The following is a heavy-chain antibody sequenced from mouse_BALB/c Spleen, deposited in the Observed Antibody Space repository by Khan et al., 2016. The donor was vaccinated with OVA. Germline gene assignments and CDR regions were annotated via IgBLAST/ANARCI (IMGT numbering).Heavy chain of an antibody. D-gene: IGHD1-1*01. J-gene: IGHJ3*01. Sequence: VQVVESGAELVRPGASVTLSCKASGYTFTDYEMHWVKQTPVHGLEWIGAIDPEAGVTAYNQMFKGKATLTADKYSTTAYMELRSMTSEGSAVXYCTSRYYGSRYGFAYWGQGTLVTGSA. CDR1: GYTFTDYE. CDR3: TSRYYGSRYGFAY. CDR2: IDPEAGVT. V-gene: IGHV1-15*01.